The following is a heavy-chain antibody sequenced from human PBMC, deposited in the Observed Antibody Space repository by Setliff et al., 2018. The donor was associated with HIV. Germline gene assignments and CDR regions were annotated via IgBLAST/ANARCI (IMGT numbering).Heavy chain of an antibody. D-gene: IGHD2-2*01. CDR1: GGSFSDYY. Sequence: SETLSLTCAVYGGSFSDYYWSWIRQPPGKGLEWIGEIYHSEYTNYNASLKSRVSMSVDKSKNQFSLKLTSVTAADTAVYYCARGHCSGTNCYGVDYYGMDVWGQGTTVTVSS. CDR2: IYHSEYT. V-gene: IGHV4-34*01. CDR3: ARGHCSGTNCYGVDYYGMDV. J-gene: IGHJ6*02.